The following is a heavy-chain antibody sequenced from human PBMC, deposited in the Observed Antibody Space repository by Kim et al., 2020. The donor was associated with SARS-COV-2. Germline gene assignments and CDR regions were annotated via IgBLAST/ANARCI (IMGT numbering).Heavy chain of an antibody. J-gene: IGHJ4*02. D-gene: IGHD3-22*01. Sequence: GGSLRLSCAASGFTFSSYEMNWVRQAPGKGLEWVSYISSSGSTIYYADSVKGRFTISRDNAKNSLYLQMNSLRAEDMAVYYCARVAYYYDSSGPKNFDYWGQGTLVTVSS. V-gene: IGHV3-48*03. CDR2: ISSSGSTI. CDR3: ARVAYYYDSSGPKNFDY. CDR1: GFTFSSYE.